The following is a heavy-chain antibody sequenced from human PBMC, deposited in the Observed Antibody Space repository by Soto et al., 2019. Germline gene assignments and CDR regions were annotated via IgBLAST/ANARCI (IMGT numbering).Heavy chain of an antibody. D-gene: IGHD2-8*02. J-gene: IGHJ4*02. CDR1: GGSFSGYY. CDR3: ARDKITGLFDY. Sequence: QVQLQQWGAGLLKPSETLSLTCAVYGGSFSGYYWTWIRQPPGTGLEWIGEINHSGSTNYNPSLKSRVTISVDTSKHQFSLKLTSVPAADTAVYYCARDKITGLFDYWGQGTLVTVSP. CDR2: INHSGST. V-gene: IGHV4-34*01.